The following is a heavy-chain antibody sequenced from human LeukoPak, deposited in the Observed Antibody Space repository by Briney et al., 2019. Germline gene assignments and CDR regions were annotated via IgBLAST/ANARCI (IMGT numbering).Heavy chain of an antibody. V-gene: IGHV3-23*01. J-gene: IGHJ4*02. Sequence: PGGSLRLSCTASGFTFSSYAMNWVRQAPGKGLEWVSDIGAGGTFTYYADSVKGRFTISRDNSRNTLYLQMNSLRADDTAVYYCAKFAGGGWDQGTLVTVSS. CDR1: GFTFSSYA. CDR3: AKFAGGG. CDR2: IGAGGTFT. D-gene: IGHD3-16*01.